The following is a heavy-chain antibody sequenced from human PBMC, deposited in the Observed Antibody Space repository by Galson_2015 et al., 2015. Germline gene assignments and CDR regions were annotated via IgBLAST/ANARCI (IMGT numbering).Heavy chain of an antibody. J-gene: IGHJ3*02. CDR1: GHTFTRYY. CDR3: ARDGKVANAFDI. CDR2: INPSGGST. Sequence: SVKVSCKASGHTFTRYYIHWVRQAPRQGLEWMGTINPSGGSTSYAQKFQGRVSMIGDTSTSTVYMELSSLTSEDTAVYYCARDGKVANAFDIWGQGTMVTVSS. D-gene: IGHD2-15*01. V-gene: IGHV1-46*01.